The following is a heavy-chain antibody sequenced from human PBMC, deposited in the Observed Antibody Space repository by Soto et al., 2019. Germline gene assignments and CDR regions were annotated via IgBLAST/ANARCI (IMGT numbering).Heavy chain of an antibody. Sequence: PSETLSLTCTVSGDSINSYFWSWIRQPPGKGLEWIGYVHYNGSTNYNPSLKSRVTISVDTSKNQFSLKLSSVTAADTAVYYCASAWACLPSGFDYWGQGTLVTVSS. J-gene: IGHJ4*02. CDR2: VHYNGST. CDR3: ASAWACLPSGFDY. D-gene: IGHD1-1*01. CDR1: GDSINSYF. V-gene: IGHV4-59*01.